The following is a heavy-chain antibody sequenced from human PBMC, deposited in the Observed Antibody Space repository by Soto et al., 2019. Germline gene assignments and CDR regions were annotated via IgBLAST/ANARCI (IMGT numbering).Heavy chain of an antibody. CDR3: VRDIGVLRDF. J-gene: IGHJ4*02. V-gene: IGHV3-48*01. Sequence: PGGSLRLSCSVSGFTFTDYGFHWVRQAPGKGLEWVSFIGTSSTNIYYADSVKGRFIISRDNAENSLYLQMVSLRVEDTAMYYCVRDIGVLRDFWGQGTLVTVSS. D-gene: IGHD2-2*01. CDR2: IGTSSTNI. CDR1: GFTFTDYG.